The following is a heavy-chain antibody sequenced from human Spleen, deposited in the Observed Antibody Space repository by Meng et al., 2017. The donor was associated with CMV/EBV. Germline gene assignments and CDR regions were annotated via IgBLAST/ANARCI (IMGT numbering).Heavy chain of an antibody. CDR3: AAGEGLYCSTITCSTSQWYFDY. CDR1: GFTFSSYA. V-gene: IGHV3-23*01. J-gene: IGHJ4*02. Sequence: GESLKISCAASGFTFSSYAMSWVRQAPGRGLAWVSAITASGGSTYYADSVKGRFTVSRDNSKNTVYLQMNSLRAGDTAVYFCAAGEGLYCSTITCSTSQWYFDYWGQGTMVTVSS. D-gene: IGHD2/OR15-2a*01. CDR2: ITASGGST.